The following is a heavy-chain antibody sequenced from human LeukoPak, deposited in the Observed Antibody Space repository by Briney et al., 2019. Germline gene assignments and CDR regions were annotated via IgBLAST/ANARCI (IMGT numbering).Heavy chain of an antibody. CDR3: ARQARYCAGTTCYILDY. D-gene: IGHD2-2*01. V-gene: IGHV4-38-2*01. Sequence: PSETLSLTCAVYGGSFSGYYWGWIRQPPGKGLEWIGIIYHSGSTYYNPSLKSRVTMSVDTSKNQFSLKLSSVTAADTAVYYCARQARYCAGTTCYILDYWGQGTLVTVSS. CDR1: GGSFSGYY. CDR2: IYHSGST. J-gene: IGHJ4*02.